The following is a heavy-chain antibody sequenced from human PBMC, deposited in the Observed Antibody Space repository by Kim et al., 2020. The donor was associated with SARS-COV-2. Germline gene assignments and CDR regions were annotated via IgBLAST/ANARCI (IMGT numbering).Heavy chain of an antibody. J-gene: IGHJ2*01. CDR1: GFTFSSYA. V-gene: IGHV3-23*01. CDR3: AKDSLYSSDWANWYFDL. CDR2: ISGSGGST. D-gene: IGHD6-19*01. Sequence: GGSLRLSCAASGFTFSSYAMSWVRQAPGKGLEWVSAISGSGGSTYYADSVRGRFTIFRDNPKNTLYLQMNSLRAEDTAVYYCAKDSLYSSDWANWYFDLCGRGTLVTVSS.